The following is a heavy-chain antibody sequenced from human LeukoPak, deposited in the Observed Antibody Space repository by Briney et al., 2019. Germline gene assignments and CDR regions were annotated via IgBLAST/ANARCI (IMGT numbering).Heavy chain of an antibody. CDR3: ARQYSTVDYFDY. D-gene: IGHD4-23*01. CDR2: IYYSGST. Sequence: PSETLSLTCTVSGGSISSSSYYWGWIRQPPGKGLEWIGSIYYSGSTYYNPSLKSRVTISVDTSKNQFSLKLSSVTATDTAVYYCARQYSTVDYFDYWGQGTLVSVSS. V-gene: IGHV4-39*01. J-gene: IGHJ4*02. CDR1: GGSISSSSYY.